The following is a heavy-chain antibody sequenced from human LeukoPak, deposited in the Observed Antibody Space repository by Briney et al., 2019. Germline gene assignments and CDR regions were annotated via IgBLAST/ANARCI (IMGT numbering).Heavy chain of an antibody. J-gene: IGHJ4*02. CDR1: GFSSSNFP. CDR2: ISGSVGST. D-gene: IGHD6-13*01. CDR3: ANTRPSSWYSSDY. V-gene: IGHV3-23*01. Sequence: PGGSLRLSCSASGFSSSNFPMSWGRQAPGKGLEWVSSISGSVGSTYYADSVKGRFTISRDNSKNTLYLQMNSLRAEDTAVYYCANTRPSSWYSSDYWGQGTLVTVSS.